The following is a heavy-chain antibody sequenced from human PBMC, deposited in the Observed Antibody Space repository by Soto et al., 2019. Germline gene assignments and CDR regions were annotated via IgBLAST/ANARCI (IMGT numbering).Heavy chain of an antibody. D-gene: IGHD6-13*01. J-gene: IGHJ5*02. Sequence: QVQLVQSGAEVKKPGSSVKVSCKASGGTFSSYAISWVRQAPGQGLEWMGGIIPIFGTANYAQKFQGRVTITADESTSTAYMELSSLRSEDTAVYYCARAPIAAACFYRSGWFDPWGQGTLVTVSS. V-gene: IGHV1-69*01. CDR3: ARAPIAAACFYRSGWFDP. CDR2: IIPIFGTA. CDR1: GGTFSSYA.